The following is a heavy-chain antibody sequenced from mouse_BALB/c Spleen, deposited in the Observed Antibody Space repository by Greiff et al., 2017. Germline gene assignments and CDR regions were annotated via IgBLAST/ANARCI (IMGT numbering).Heavy chain of an antibody. Sequence: VQLQESGPGLVQPSQSLSITCTVSGFSLTSYGVHWVRQSPGKGLEWLGVIWSGGSTDYNAAFISRLSISKDNSKSQVFFKMNSLQANDTAIYYCALASEGFAYWGQGTLVTVSA. CDR2: IWSGGST. CDR1: GFSLTSYG. J-gene: IGHJ3*01. V-gene: IGHV2-2*02. CDR3: ALASEGFAY.